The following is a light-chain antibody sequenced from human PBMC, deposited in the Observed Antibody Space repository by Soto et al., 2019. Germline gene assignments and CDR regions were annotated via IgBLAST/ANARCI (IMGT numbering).Light chain of an antibody. J-gene: IGLJ2*01. V-gene: IGLV2-14*01. CDR3: SSYTSSSTLDVV. CDR1: SSDVGGYNY. CDR2: DVS. Sequence: QSALTQPASVSGSPGQSITISCTETSSDVGGYNYVSWYQQHPGKAPKLIIYDVSNRPAGVSNRFSGSKSGNTASLTISGLQAEDEADYYCSSYTSSSTLDVVFGGGTKLTVL.